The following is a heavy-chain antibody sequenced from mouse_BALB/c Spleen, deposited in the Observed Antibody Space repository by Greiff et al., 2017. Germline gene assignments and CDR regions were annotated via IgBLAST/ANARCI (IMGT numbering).Heavy chain of an antibody. V-gene: IGHV1S81*02. Sequence: QVQLQQPGADLVKPGASVKLSCKASGYTFTSYWMHWVKQRPGQGLEWIGEINPSNGRTNYNEKFKSKATLTVDKSSSTAYMQLSSLTSEDSAVYYCARSPYYGSSNWYFDVWGAGTTVTVAS. J-gene: IGHJ1*01. CDR1: GYTFTSYW. D-gene: IGHD1-1*01. CDR2: INPSNGRT. CDR3: ARSPYYGSSNWYFDV.